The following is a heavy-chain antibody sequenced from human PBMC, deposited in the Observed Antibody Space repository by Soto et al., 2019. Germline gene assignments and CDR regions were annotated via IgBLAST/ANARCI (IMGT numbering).Heavy chain of an antibody. CDR2: INPASGHT. D-gene: IGHD1-26*01. CDR3: GRSVVGATGEILYNAMDV. Sequence: GASVNVSCKASGYTFTTYALHWVRQAPGQRPEWMGWINPASGHTKYSKKFQDRVTITRDTSASTGYMELSSLRSEDTAVYYCGRSVVGATGEILYNAMDVWGQGTTVTVSS. J-gene: IGHJ6*02. CDR1: GYTFTTYA. V-gene: IGHV1-3*01.